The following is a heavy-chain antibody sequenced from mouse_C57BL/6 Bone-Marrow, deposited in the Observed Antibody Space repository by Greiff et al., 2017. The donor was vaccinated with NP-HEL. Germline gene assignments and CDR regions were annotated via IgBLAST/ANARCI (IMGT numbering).Heavy chain of an antibody. CDR3: ARMDYGSPWYFDV. Sequence: VQLQQPGAELVKPGASVKLSCKASGYTFTSYWMHWVKQRPGQGLEWIGIIHPNSGSTNYNEKFKSKATLTVDKSSSTAYMQLSSLTSEDSAVYYCARMDYGSPWYFDVWGTGTTVTVSS. J-gene: IGHJ1*03. CDR2: IHPNSGST. V-gene: IGHV1-64*01. D-gene: IGHD1-1*01. CDR1: GYTFTSYW.